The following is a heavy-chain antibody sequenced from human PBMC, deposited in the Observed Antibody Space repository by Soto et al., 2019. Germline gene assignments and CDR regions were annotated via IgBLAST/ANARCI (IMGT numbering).Heavy chain of an antibody. Sequence: PSETLSLTCTVSGGSISSGGYYWSWIRQHPGKGLEWIGYIYYSGSTYYNPSLKSRVTISVDTSKNQFSLKLSSVTAADTAVYYCARVDRTRRLYYFDYWGQGTLVTVSS. CDR1: GGSISSGGYY. D-gene: IGHD6-6*01. CDR2: IYYSGST. J-gene: IGHJ4*02. CDR3: ARVDRTRRLYYFDY. V-gene: IGHV4-31*03.